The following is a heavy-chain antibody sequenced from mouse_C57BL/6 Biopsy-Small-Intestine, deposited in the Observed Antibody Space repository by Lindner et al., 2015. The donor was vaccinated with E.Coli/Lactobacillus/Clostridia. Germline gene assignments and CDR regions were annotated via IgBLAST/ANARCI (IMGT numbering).Heavy chain of an antibody. V-gene: IGHV3-8*01. CDR2: ISYSGST. Sequence: DLLQTTQTLSLTCSVTGYSITSDYWNWIRKFPGNKLEYMGYISYSGSTYYNSSLKSRISITRDTSKNQYYLQLNSVTTEDTATYYCARGGLGRYFDYWGQGTTLTVSS. J-gene: IGHJ2*01. CDR3: ARGGLGRYFDY. CDR1: GYSITSDY. D-gene: IGHD4-1*01.